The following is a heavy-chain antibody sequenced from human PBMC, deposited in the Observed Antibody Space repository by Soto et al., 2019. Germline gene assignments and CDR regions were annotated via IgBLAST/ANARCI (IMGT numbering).Heavy chain of an antibody. CDR2: ISSNGGST. J-gene: IGHJ6*02. Sequence: QPGGSLRLSCAASGFTFSSYAMHWVRQAPGKGLEYVSAISSNGGSTYYANSVKGRFTISRDNSKNTLYLQMGSLRAEDMAVYYCARLEGSGSYYNVGPYYYGMDVWGQGTTVTVSS. D-gene: IGHD3-10*01. CDR3: ARLEGSGSYYNVGPYYYGMDV. CDR1: GFTFSSYA. V-gene: IGHV3-64*01.